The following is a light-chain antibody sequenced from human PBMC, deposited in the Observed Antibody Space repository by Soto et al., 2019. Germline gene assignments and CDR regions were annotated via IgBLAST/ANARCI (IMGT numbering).Light chain of an antibody. CDR2: DAS. V-gene: IGKV3-11*01. J-gene: IGKJ1*01. Sequence: EIVLTQSPATLSLSPGERATLSCRASQSVSSYLAWYQQKPGQAPSLLIYDASNRATGIPARFSGSGSGTDFTLTISSPEPEAFAVYYCQQRSNWPAFGQGTKVEIK. CDR1: QSVSSY. CDR3: QQRSNWPA.